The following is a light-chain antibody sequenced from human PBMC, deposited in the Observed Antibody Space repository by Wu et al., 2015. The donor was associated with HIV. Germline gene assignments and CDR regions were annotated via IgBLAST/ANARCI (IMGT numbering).Light chain of an antibody. Sequence: IVLTQSPGTLSLSPGERATLSCRASQSVSSNYLAWYQQKPGQAPRLVIYDAVSRATGIPARFSGSGSGTDFTLTISSLEPEDSAVYYCQHRFTXPLTFGQGTRLEIK. J-gene: IGKJ5*01. CDR1: QSVSSNY. CDR2: DAV. V-gene: IGKV3D-20*02. CDR3: QHRFTXPLT.